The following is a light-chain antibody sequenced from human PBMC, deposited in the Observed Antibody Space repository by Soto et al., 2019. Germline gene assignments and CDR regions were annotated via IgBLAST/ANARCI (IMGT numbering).Light chain of an antibody. Sequence: EIVITQSPATLSVSPGERATLSCRASQSVSSNLAWYQQKPGQAPRLLIYGASTRATGIPARFSGSGSGTEFTLTISSLQSEDFAVYYCQQYNNWPPRDTFGQGTKLEIK. CDR2: GAS. CDR1: QSVSSN. J-gene: IGKJ2*01. V-gene: IGKV3-15*01. CDR3: QQYNNWPPRDT.